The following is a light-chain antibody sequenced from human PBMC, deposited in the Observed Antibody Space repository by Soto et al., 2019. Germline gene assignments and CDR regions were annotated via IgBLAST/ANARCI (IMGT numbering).Light chain of an antibody. CDR2: DTF. CDR1: QSISDY. V-gene: IGKV3-11*01. J-gene: IGKJ4*01. CDR3: QQRSNWPLT. Sequence: EVVLTQSPATLSLSPGERDTLSCRASQSISDYLAWYQQKPGQAPRLLIYDTFKRATGIPARFSGSGSETDFTLTISSLEPEDFAVYYCQQRSNWPLTFGGGTKVEI.